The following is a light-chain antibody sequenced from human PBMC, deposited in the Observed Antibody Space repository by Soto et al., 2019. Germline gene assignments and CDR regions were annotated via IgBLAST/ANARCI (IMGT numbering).Light chain of an antibody. CDR3: QLYGVSSPRIT. Sequence: ENVLTQSPGTLSLYPGETATLSCRASQTVSASYLAWYQQKPGQAPRLLISGATNRIIGIPDRFSGSVSGTDFTLTISRLEPEDFAVYYCQLYGVSSPRITFGQGTRLEIK. V-gene: IGKV3-20*01. CDR2: GAT. J-gene: IGKJ5*01. CDR1: QTVSASY.